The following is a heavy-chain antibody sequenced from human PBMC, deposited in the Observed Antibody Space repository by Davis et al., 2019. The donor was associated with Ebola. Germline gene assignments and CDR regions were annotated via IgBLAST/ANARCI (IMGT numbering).Heavy chain of an antibody. Sequence: GESLKISCKGSGYSFTNYWIAWVRQMPGEGLEWMGIIFPGDSDIRYSPSFQGQVTISADKSISTAYLQWSSLKASDTAMYYCARQSSSWFNYFDYWGQGTLATVSS. V-gene: IGHV5-51*01. CDR1: GYSFTNYW. D-gene: IGHD6-13*01. CDR3: ARQSSSWFNYFDY. J-gene: IGHJ4*02. CDR2: IFPGDSDI.